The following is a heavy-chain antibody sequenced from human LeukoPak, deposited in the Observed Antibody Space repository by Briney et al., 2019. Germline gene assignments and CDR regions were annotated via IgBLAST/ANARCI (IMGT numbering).Heavy chain of an antibody. D-gene: IGHD2-21*02. CDR3: ARGGDWLFDY. Sequence: PSETLSLTCTVSGGSISSGNYYWSWIRQHPGKGLEWIGYIHHSGSTYYNPSLKSRVIISVDTSKSQFSLKLNSVTAADTAVYYCARGGDWLFDYWGQGILVTVSS. V-gene: IGHV4-31*03. CDR1: GGSISSGNYY. J-gene: IGHJ4*02. CDR2: IHHSGST.